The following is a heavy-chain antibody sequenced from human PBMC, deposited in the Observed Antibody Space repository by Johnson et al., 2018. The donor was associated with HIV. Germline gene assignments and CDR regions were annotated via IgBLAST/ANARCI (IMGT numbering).Heavy chain of an antibody. CDR2: ISYDGSNK. CDR3: ARDLGPDGAFDI. Sequence: QVQLVESGGGLVKPGGSLRLSCAASGFTFSSYAMHWVRQTPGKGLEWVAVISYDGSNKYYADSVKGRFTISRDNSKNTLYLQMNSLRAEDTAVYYCARDLGPDGAFDIWGQGTVVTVSS. J-gene: IGHJ3*02. V-gene: IGHV3-30-3*01. D-gene: IGHD5-24*01. CDR1: GFTFSSYA.